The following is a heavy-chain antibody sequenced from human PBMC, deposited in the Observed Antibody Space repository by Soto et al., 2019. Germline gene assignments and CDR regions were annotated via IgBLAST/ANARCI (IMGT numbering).Heavy chain of an antibody. V-gene: IGHV3-23*01. Sequence: EVQLLESGGGLVQPGGSLRLSCAASGFTFSSYAMGWVRQAPGKGLEWVSAISGSGGSTYYADSVKGRCTISRDNSKKPWYLQMNRMRAEDPAVYYCAKHGCRYYDFWIRYYTPYFIEYWRQGTLVTLSS. J-gene: IGHJ4*02. CDR1: GFTFSSYA. CDR2: ISGSGGST. CDR3: AKHGCRYYDFWIRYYTPYFIEY. D-gene: IGHD3-3*01.